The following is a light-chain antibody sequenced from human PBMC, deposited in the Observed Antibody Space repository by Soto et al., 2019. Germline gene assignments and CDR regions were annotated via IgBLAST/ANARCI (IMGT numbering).Light chain of an antibody. J-gene: IGKJ2*01. V-gene: IGKV3-15*01. CDR1: QSVNNN. CDR2: GAS. CDR3: QQYSNWPYT. Sequence: EIVMTQSPATLSVSPGERATLSCRASQSVNNNLAWYQQKPGQAPSLLIYGASTRATGIPARFSGSGSGTEFTLTISSLQSEDFAVYHCQQYSNWPYTFGQGTKLEIK.